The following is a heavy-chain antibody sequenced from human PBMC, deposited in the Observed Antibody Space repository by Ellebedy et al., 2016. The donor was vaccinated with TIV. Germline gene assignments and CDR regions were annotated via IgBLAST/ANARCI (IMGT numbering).Heavy chain of an antibody. CDR2: ITQSGSM. V-gene: IGHV4-34*01. CDR1: GGSISSYY. J-gene: IGHJ4*02. CDR3: ARHPSNWNNPSAESTNY. D-gene: IGHD1/OR15-1a*01. Sequence: SETLSLTCTVSGGSISSYYWSWIRQPPGKGLEWIGEITQSGSMNYNPSLKSRVTISVDTSKNQFSLKLSSVTAADTAVYYCARHPSNWNNPSAESTNYWGQGTLVTVSS.